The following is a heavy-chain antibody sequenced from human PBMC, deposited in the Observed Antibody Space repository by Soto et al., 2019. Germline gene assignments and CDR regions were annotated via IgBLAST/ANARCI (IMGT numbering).Heavy chain of an antibody. CDR1: GERFTTYG. CDR2: ISTYNTNT. D-gene: IGHD4-17*01. CDR3: ARWAGQVRDYGGPFDY. Sequence: ASVKVSCKASGERFTTYGISWVRQALGQGLEWMGWISTYNTNTKYAPKFQGRLLLTTDTSTTTAHMELRSLRPDDTAVYYCARWAGQVRDYGGPFDYWGQGTLVTVSS. J-gene: IGHJ4*02. V-gene: IGHV1-18*04.